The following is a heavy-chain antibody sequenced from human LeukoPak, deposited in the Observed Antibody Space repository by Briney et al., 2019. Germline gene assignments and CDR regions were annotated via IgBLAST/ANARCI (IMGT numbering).Heavy chain of an antibody. V-gene: IGHV1-69*04. CDR1: GGTFSSYA. D-gene: IGHD3-16*01. J-gene: IGHJ4*02. CDR3: ASPLTYDYVWGSYNY. CDR2: IIPILGIA. Sequence: SVKVSCKASGGTFSSYAISWVRQAPGQGLEWMGRIIPILGIANYAQKFQGRVTITADKSTSTAYMELSSLRSEDTAVYYCASPLTYDYVWGSYNYWGQGTLVTVPS.